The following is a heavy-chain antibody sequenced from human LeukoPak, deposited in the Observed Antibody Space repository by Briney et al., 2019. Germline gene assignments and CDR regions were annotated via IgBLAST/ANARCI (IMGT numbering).Heavy chain of an antibody. D-gene: IGHD3-10*01. CDR3: ARDSGTTGEVKFDP. CDR2: IYNSGST. CDR1: GGSISSYY. J-gene: IGHJ5*02. V-gene: IGHV4-59*12. Sequence: SETLSLTCTVSGGSISSYYWSWLRQPPGKGLEWIGYIYNSGSTTYNPSLKSRVTMSVDTSKNQFSLKLSSVTAADTAVYYCARDSGTTGEVKFDPWGQGTLVTVSS.